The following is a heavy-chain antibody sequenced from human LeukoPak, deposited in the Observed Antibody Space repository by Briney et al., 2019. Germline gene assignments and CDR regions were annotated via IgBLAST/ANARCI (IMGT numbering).Heavy chain of an antibody. CDR3: ARLSIVGATLNFFDY. D-gene: IGHD1-26*01. CDR1: GYSFTTYW. Sequence: GESLKISCKGSGYSFTTYWIVWVRQMPGKGLEWMGIIYPGDSDTRYSPSFQGQVTISADKSINTAYLQWSSLKAPDSAIYYCARLSIVGATLNFFDYWGQGTLVTVSS. V-gene: IGHV5-51*01. J-gene: IGHJ4*02. CDR2: IYPGDSDT.